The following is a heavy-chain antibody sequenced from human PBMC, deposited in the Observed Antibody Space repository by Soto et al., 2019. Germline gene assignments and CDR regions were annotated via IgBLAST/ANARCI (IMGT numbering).Heavy chain of an antibody. J-gene: IGHJ4*02. D-gene: IGHD5-12*01. Sequence: QVQLQESGPGLVKPSETLSLTCTVSGGSISSYYWSWIRQPPGKGLEWIGYIYYSGSTNYNPSLKSRVTIPVDTSKNQFSLKLSSVTAADTAVYYCASSQRGYSGYDYFFAGYFDYWGQGTLVTVSS. CDR3: ASSQRGYSGYDYFFAGYFDY. CDR1: GGSISSYY. V-gene: IGHV4-59*08. CDR2: IYYSGST.